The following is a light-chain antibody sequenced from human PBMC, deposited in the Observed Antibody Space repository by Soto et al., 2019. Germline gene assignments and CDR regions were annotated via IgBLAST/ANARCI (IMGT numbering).Light chain of an antibody. Sequence: EIVLTQSPGTLSLSPGERATLSCRASQSVSSSYLAWYQQKPGQAPRLLIYGASSRATGIPDRLSGSGSGTDFTLTISRLEPEDFAVYYCQQYGSSPQTFGKGTKVNIK. CDR1: QSVSSSY. J-gene: IGKJ1*01. CDR3: QQYGSSPQT. V-gene: IGKV3-20*01. CDR2: GAS.